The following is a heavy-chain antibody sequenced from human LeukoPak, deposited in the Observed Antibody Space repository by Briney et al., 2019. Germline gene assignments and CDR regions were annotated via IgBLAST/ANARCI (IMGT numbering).Heavy chain of an antibody. CDR3: ARQRDPGSDYYYGMDV. D-gene: IGHD6-6*01. J-gene: IGHJ6*04. CDR1: GYSFTSYW. CDR2: IYPGDSDT. Sequence: GESLKISCKGSGYSFTSYWIDWVRQMPGKGLEWMGIIYPGDSDTRYSPSFQGQVTISADKSISTAYLQWSSLKASDTAMYYCARQRDPGSDYYYGMDVWGKGTTVTVSS. V-gene: IGHV5-51*01.